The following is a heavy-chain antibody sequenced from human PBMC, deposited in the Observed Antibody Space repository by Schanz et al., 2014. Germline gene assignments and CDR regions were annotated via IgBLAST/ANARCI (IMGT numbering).Heavy chain of an antibody. D-gene: IGHD2-2*01. CDR3: AKSMYSTSWAFDF. CDR2: ISYDGNTK. CDR1: GFTFSNYG. J-gene: IGHJ4*02. V-gene: IGHV3-30*18. Sequence: VQLVESGGGLVKPGRSLRLSCAASGFTFSNYGLHWVRQAPGKGLEWVTVISYDGNTKYYADSVKGRFTISRDNSKNTLYVQMNSLRAEDTAVYYCAKSMYSTSWAFDFWGQGAQVTVSS.